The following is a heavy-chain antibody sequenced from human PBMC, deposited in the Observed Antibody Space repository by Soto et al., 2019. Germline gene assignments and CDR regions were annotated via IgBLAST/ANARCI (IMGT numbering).Heavy chain of an antibody. CDR3: AREGGSGNYRYYAMDV. CDR2: IIPIFGTA. Sequence: QVQLVQSGAEVKKPGSSVKISCKASGGTFSSYTITWVRQAPGQGLEWMGGIIPIFGTANYAQKFQGRVTITADESTSTAYMELSSLRSEDTAVYYCAREGGSGNYRYYAMDVWGQGTTVTVSS. D-gene: IGHD3-10*01. J-gene: IGHJ6*02. CDR1: GGTFSSYT. V-gene: IGHV1-69*12.